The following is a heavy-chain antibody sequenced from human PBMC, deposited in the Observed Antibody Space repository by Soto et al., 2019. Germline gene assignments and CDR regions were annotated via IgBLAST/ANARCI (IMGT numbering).Heavy chain of an antibody. CDR2: TYYRSKWYN. J-gene: IGHJ5*02. D-gene: IGHD3-22*01. Sequence: SHTLSLTFVISGDSVSSTSAACDWIRQSPSRGLEWLGRTYYRSKWYNEYLASLKSRITVSADTSKNLFSLQLNSVTPEDSAVYYCARGYYDISGLAWRFEDCGPGPLVTVSS. CDR3: ARGYYDISGLAWRFED. CDR1: GDSVSSTSAA. V-gene: IGHV6-1*01.